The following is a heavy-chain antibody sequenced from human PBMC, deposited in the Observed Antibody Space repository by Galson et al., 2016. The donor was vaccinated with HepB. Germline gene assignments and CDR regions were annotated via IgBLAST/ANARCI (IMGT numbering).Heavy chain of an antibody. J-gene: IGHJ4*02. Sequence: SVKVSCKAYGYTFSNYAIHWVRQAPRQRLEWMGWINADIGNTKYSQRFQGRVTITRDTSASTAYMELSSLRFEDTAVYYCARILDYGVTCGYWGQGTLVAVS. D-gene: IGHD4-17*01. CDR1: GYTFSNYA. CDR2: INADIGNT. V-gene: IGHV1-3*01. CDR3: ARILDYGVTCGY.